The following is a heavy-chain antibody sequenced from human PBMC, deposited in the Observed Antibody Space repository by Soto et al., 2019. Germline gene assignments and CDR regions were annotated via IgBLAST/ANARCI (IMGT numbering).Heavy chain of an antibody. Sequence: EVQVVESGGGLVQPGGSLRLSCNFTFSMYSMDWVRQAPGKGLEWVASISSGGAYIKYADSVKGRFTISRDNAKNSVSLQMNSLRVDDTAGYFCTRDQGGSYDSWFDPWGQGPRVTVSS. D-gene: IGHD1-26*01. CDR3: TRDQGGSYDSWFDP. CDR1: TFSMYS. J-gene: IGHJ5*02. V-gene: IGHV3-21*01. CDR2: ISSGGAYI.